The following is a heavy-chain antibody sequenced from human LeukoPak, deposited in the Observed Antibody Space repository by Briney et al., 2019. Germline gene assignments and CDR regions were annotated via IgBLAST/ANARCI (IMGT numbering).Heavy chain of an antibody. D-gene: IGHD3-22*01. CDR2: INHSGST. CDR3: ARVRITMIVVGLDY. Sequence: SETLSLTCAVYGGSFSGYYWSWIRQPPGKGLEWIGEINHSGSTNYNPSLKSRVTISVDTSKNQFSLKLSSVTDADTAVYYCARVRITMIVVGLDYWGQGTLVTVSS. CDR1: GGSFSGYY. J-gene: IGHJ4*02. V-gene: IGHV4-34*01.